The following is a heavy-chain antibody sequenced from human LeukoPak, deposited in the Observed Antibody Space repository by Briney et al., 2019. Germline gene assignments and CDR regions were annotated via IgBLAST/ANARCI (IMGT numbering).Heavy chain of an antibody. J-gene: IGHJ6*03. CDR2: ISAYNGNT. D-gene: IGHD6-19*01. CDR3: ARRRVAGTGYYYYYMAV. V-gene: IGHV1-18*01. Sequence: ASVKVSCKASGYTFTSYGISWVRQAPGQGLEWMGWISAYNGNTNYAQKLQGRVTMTTDTSTSTAYMELRSLRSDDKSVYYRARRRVAGTGYYYYYMAVWGKGPTVTISS. CDR1: GYTFTSYG.